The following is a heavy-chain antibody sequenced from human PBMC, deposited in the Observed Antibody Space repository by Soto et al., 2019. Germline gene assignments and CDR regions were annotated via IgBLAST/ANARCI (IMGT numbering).Heavy chain of an antibody. V-gene: IGHV3-23*01. CDR3: AKDSSYYYDSSGYTGP. D-gene: IGHD3-22*01. J-gene: IGHJ5*02. CDR1: GFTFSSYA. CDR2: ISGSGGST. Sequence: GGSLRLSCAASGFTFSSYAMSWVRQAPGKGLEWVSAISGSGGSTYYSDSVKGRFTFSIDNSMNTLYLQMNSLRAEDTAVYYCAKDSSYYYDSSGYTGPWGQGTLVTAPQ.